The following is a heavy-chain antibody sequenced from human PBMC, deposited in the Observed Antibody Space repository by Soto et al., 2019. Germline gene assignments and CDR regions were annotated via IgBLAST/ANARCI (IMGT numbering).Heavy chain of an antibody. V-gene: IGHV3-23*01. CDR1: GFSFSTYA. CDR3: TKDHDPDGLVPFDF. D-gene: IGHD6-6*01. Sequence: VQLLESGGGLVQPGGSLRLSCAASGFSFSTYAMNWVRQAPGGGLAWVAVITGNKGLIKYADSVKGRFTISGDNSQNVLYLQIGSLRAEDTAMYYCTKDHDPDGLVPFDFWGQGTLVTVSS. J-gene: IGHJ4*02. CDR2: ITGNKGLI.